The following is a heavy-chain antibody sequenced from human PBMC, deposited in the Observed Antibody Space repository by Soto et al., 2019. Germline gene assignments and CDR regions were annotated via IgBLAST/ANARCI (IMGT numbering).Heavy chain of an antibody. V-gene: IGHV1-18*01. D-gene: IGHD3-22*01. J-gene: IGHJ6*02. CDR1: GYTFTSYG. CDR2: ISAYNGNT. CDR3: ARWDTMIVVVKYGMDV. Sequence: GASVKVCCKASGYTFTSYGISWVRQAPGQGLAWMGWISAYNGNTNYAQKLQGRVTMTTDTSTSTAYMELRSLRSDDKGVYYCARWDTMIVVVKYGMDVWGQGTTVTVSS.